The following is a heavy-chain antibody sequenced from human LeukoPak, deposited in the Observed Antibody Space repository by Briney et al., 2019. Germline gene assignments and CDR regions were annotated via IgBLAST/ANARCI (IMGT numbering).Heavy chain of an antibody. V-gene: IGHV1-69*13. CDR1: GYTFTSYA. Sequence: ASVKVSCKASGYTFTSYAMNWVRQAPGQGLEWMGGIIPIFGTANYAQKFQGRVTITADESTSTAYMELSSLRSEDTAVYYCARASTPLWYFDLWGRGTLVTVSS. CDR3: ARASTPLWYFDL. J-gene: IGHJ2*01. CDR2: IIPIFGTA.